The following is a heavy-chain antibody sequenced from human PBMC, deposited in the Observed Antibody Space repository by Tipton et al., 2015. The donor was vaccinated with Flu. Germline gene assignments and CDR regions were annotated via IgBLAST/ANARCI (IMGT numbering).Heavy chain of an antibody. Sequence: SLRPSCVASGFTFSDFYMAWFRQAPGKGLEWVSFIGSGGRAEYYADSVKGRFTISRDNANNFVYLHMNSLRVEDTAVYYCARVRDAPKTSWFDFWGQGTLVTVSS. V-gene: IGHV3-11*01. D-gene: IGHD5-24*01. CDR1: GFTFSDFY. J-gene: IGHJ4*02. CDR3: ARVRDAPKTSWFDF. CDR2: IGSGGRAE.